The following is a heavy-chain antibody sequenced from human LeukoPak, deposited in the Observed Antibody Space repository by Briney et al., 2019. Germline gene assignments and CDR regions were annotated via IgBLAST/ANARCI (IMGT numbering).Heavy chain of an antibody. V-gene: IGHV1-2*02. D-gene: IGHD6-13*01. J-gene: IGHJ4*02. Sequence: ASVKVSCKASGYTFTGYYMHWVRQAPGQGLEWMGWINPNSGGTNYAQKFQGRVTMTRDTSICTAYMELSRLRSDDTAVYYCARERTAAGTHHFDYWGQGTLVTVSS. CDR2: INPNSGGT. CDR1: GYTFTGYY. CDR3: ARERTAAGTHHFDY.